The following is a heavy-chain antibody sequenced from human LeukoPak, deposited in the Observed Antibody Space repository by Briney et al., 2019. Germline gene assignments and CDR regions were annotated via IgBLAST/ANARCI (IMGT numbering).Heavy chain of an antibody. CDR1: GFTFSSYA. D-gene: IGHD6-6*01. CDR3: ARNRESSSSIYYYYYHMDV. J-gene: IGHJ6*03. V-gene: IGHV3-30-3*01. Sequence: GGSLRLSCAASGFTFSSYAMHWVRQAPGKGLEWVAVISYDGSNKYYADSVKGRFTISRDNSKNTLYLQMNSLRAEDTAVYYCARNRESSSSIYYYYYHMDVWGKGTTVTVSS. CDR2: ISYDGSNK.